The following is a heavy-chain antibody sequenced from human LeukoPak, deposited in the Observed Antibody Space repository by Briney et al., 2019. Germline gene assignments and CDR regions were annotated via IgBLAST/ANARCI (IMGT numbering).Heavy chain of an antibody. Sequence: ASVKVSCEASGYTFRSHGISWVRQAPGQGLEWMGWISCYDGTTKYAQKFQGRVILTTDSSTRTAYMELRNLRSDDTAVYYCARVGSFSGSYTHSNRGYFDYWGQGTLVTVSS. CDR2: ISCYDGTT. V-gene: IGHV1-18*01. D-gene: IGHD1-26*01. J-gene: IGHJ4*02. CDR1: GYTFRSHG. CDR3: ARVGSFSGSYTHSNRGYFDY.